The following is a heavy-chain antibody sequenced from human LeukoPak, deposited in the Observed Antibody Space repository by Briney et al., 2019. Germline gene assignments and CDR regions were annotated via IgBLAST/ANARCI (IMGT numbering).Heavy chain of an antibody. CDR1: GFTFSGCW. CDR3: AKDRTRDGDYGTRFDY. D-gene: IGHD4-17*01. J-gene: IGHJ4*02. CDR2: LNQHGSGE. Sequence: GGSLRLSCAASGFTFSGCWMSWVRQAPGKGLEWVANLNQHGSGENYVDSVKGRFTISRDNSKNTLYLQMKSLRVEDTAVYYCAKDRTRDGDYGTRFDYWGQGTLVTVSS. V-gene: IGHV3-7*05.